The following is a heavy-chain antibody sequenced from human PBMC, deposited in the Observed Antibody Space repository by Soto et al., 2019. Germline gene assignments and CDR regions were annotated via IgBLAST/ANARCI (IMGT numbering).Heavy chain of an antibody. CDR3: ARLVYDTRLNYMYFDF. Sequence: SETLSLTCAVSGVSISSGNWWAWVRQSPQRGLEYIGEIFHDGTANYYPSFERRVAISVDTSKNQFSLKLTSVTAADTAIYFCARLVYDTRLNYMYFDFWGQGTLVTVSS. CDR1: GVSISSGNW. J-gene: IGHJ4*02. V-gene: IGHV4-4*02. D-gene: IGHD3-10*01. CDR2: IFHDGTA.